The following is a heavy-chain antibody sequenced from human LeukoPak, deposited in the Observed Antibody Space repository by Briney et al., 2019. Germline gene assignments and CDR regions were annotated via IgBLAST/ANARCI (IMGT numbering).Heavy chain of an antibody. V-gene: IGHV4-39*01. D-gene: IGHD3-10*01. J-gene: IGHJ6*03. CDR2: TYYSGST. CDR1: GVFISTSSYS. CDR3: ARSAYYGSGSYWDYYYYMDV. Sequence: SETLSLTCTVSGVFISTSSYSWGWIREPPGKGLEWIGSTYYSGSTYYNPSLKSRVTISVDTSKNEFSLKLSSVTAADTAVYFCARSAYYGSGSYWDYYYYMDVWGKGTTVTVSS.